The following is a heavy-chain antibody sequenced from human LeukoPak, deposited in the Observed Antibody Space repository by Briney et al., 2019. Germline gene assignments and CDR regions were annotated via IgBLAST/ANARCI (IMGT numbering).Heavy chain of an antibody. D-gene: IGHD6-13*01. CDR3: ARGHIAAAGTEGYYYYGMDV. CDR2: MNPNSGNT. Sequence: GASVKVSCKASGYTFSSYDINWVRQATGQGLEWMGWMNPNSGNTGYAQKFQGRVTMTRNTSISTAYMELSSLRSEDTAVYYCARGHIAAAGTEGYYYYGMDVWGQGTTVTVSS. V-gene: IGHV1-8*01. CDR1: GYTFSSYD. J-gene: IGHJ6*02.